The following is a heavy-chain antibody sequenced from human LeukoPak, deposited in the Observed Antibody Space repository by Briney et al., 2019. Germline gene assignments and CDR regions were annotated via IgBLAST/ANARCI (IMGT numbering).Heavy chain of an antibody. J-gene: IGHJ6*02. D-gene: IGHD1-26*01. CDR1: GFTLSNAW. CDR3: AKEAWELDYGMDV. Sequence: GGPLSLSCAASGFTLSNAWMSWVRQAPGQGLEWVSAISGSGGSTYYADSVKGRFTISRDNSKNTLYLQMNSLRAEDTAVYYCAKEAWELDYGMDVWGQGTTVTVSS. V-gene: IGHV3-23*01. CDR2: ISGSGGST.